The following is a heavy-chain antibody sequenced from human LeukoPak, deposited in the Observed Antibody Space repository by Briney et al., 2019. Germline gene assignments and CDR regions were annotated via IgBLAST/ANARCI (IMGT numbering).Heavy chain of an antibody. J-gene: IGHJ3*02. D-gene: IGHD5-24*01. CDR2: IRQSGDIT. CDR1: EFTFSNYV. CDR3: VRRGGSDGWGAFDI. V-gene: IGHV3-23*01. Sequence: GGSLRLSCAASEFTFSNYVMNWVRQAPGKGLEWVSSIRQSGDITYYADSVKGRFTISRNNSKNTLSLQMNSLSREDTAIYYCVRRGGSDGWGAFDIWGQGTVVTVSS.